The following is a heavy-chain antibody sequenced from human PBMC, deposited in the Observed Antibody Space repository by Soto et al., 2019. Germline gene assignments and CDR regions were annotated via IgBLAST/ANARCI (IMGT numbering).Heavy chain of an antibody. D-gene: IGHD6-19*01. J-gene: IGHJ4*02. V-gene: IGHV3-48*02. Sequence: EVQLVESGGNLVQPGGSLRLSCAASGFRFSIYSMNWVRQAPGKGLEWSAYITSDTKTIKYADSVKGRFTIARDNGKHSVYLNMNSLSDEDTAVYYCARSVEGHFDYWGQGTVGTVSA. CDR3: ARSVEGHFDY. CDR2: ITSDTKTI. CDR1: GFRFSIYS.